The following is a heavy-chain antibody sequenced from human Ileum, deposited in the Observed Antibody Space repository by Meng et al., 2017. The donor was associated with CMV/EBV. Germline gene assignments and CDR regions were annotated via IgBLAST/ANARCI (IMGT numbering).Heavy chain of an antibody. J-gene: IGHJ4*02. D-gene: IGHD1-26*01. V-gene: IGHV4-34*01. CDR2: TNHDGSP. CDR1: VGAFSKDT. Sequence: VEVGAFSKDTGTWFGQPPGKGGEWIGQTNHDGSPNYNPCHKSRVIMSVDTSKNQFSLTLNSRTAADTSVYYCARGIIFGGTYADSWGQGTLVTVSS. CDR3: ARGIIFGGTYADS.